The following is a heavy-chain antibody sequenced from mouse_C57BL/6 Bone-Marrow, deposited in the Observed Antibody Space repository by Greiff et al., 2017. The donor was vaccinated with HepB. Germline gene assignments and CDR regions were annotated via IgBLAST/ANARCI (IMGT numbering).Heavy chain of an antibody. J-gene: IGHJ1*03. CDR1: GFSLTSYA. V-gene: IGHV2-9-1*01. CDR3: ARKDYGSSYTSYWYFDV. CDR2: IWTGGGT. D-gene: IGHD1-1*01. Sequence: VQGVESGPGLVAPSQSLSITCTVSGFSLTSYAISWVRQPPGKGLEWLGVIWTGGGTNYNSALKSRLSISKDNSKSQVFLKMNSLQTDDTARYYCARKDYGSSYTSYWYFDVWGTGTTVTVSS.